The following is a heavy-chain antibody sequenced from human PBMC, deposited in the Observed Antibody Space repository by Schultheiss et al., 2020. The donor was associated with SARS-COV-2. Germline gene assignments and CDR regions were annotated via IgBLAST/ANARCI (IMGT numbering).Heavy chain of an antibody. CDR3: ARHVLTLAQLVFNWAVERHYYYIDV. CDR1: GGSFSGYY. CDR2: INHSGST. J-gene: IGHJ6*03. D-gene: IGHD6-13*01. V-gene: IGHV4-34*01. Sequence: GSLRLSCAVYGGSFSGYYWSWIRQPPGKGLEWIGEINHSGSTNYNPSLKSRVTISVDTSKNQFSLKLSSVTAADTAVYYCARHVLTLAQLVFNWAVERHYYYIDVWGKGITVTVSS.